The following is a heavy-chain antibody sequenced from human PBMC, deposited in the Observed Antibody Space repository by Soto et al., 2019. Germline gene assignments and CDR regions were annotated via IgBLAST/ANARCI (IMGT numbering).Heavy chain of an antibody. CDR2: IYYSGST. Sequence: SETLSLTCTVSGGSISSSSYYWGWIRQPPGKGLEWIGSIYYSGSTYYNPSLKSRVTISVDTSKNQFSLKLSSVTAADTAVYYCARSSPSVTTHYTQKYYFDYWGQGTLVTVSS. D-gene: IGHD4-4*01. J-gene: IGHJ4*02. V-gene: IGHV4-39*01. CDR1: GGSISSSSYY. CDR3: ARSSPSVTTHYTQKYYFDY.